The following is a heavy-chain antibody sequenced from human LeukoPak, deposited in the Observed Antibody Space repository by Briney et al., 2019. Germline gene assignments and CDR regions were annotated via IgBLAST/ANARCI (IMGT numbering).Heavy chain of an antibody. Sequence: SETLSLTCTVSGGSIRSYYWTWIRQPPGKGLEWIGYIYYSGSTNYDPSFKSRVTISVDTSKNQFSLKLSSVTAADTAMYYCARDVVAAPGTWDYWGQGTLVTVSS. V-gene: IGHV4-59*12. J-gene: IGHJ4*02. D-gene: IGHD6-13*01. CDR3: ARDVVAAPGTWDY. CDR2: IYYSGST. CDR1: GGSIRSYY.